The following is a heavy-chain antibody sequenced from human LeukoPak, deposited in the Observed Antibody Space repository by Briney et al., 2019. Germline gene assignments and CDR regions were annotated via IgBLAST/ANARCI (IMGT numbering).Heavy chain of an antibody. CDR2: INPNSGST. CDR1: EYTFTGYY. J-gene: IGHJ4*02. Sequence: ASVKVSCKASEYTFTGYYMHWVRQAPGQGLEWMGWINPNSGSTIYAQEFQGRVTLTRDTSIGTGYMELRSLRSDDTAMYYCARTLYPWNFDSWGRGTLVAVSS. D-gene: IGHD2-2*02. V-gene: IGHV1-2*02. CDR3: ARTLYPWNFDS.